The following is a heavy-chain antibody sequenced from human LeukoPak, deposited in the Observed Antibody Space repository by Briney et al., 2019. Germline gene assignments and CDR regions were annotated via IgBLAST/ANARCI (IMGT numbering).Heavy chain of an antibody. Sequence: GGSLRLSCAASGSTFSSYAMHWVRQAPGKGLEWVAVISYDGSNKYYADTVKGRFTISRDNSKNTLYLQMNSLRADDTAVYYCARSLRVRGVPDYMDVWGKGTTVTISS. CDR3: ARSLRVRGVPDYMDV. J-gene: IGHJ6*03. CDR2: ISYDGSNK. CDR1: GSTFSSYA. D-gene: IGHD3-10*01. V-gene: IGHV3-30*14.